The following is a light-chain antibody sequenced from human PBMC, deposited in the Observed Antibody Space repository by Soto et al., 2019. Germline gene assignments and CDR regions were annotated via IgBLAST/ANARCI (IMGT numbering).Light chain of an antibody. CDR3: KQLNSYPF. V-gene: IGKV1-9*01. Sequence: DIQFTQAPSFLSASVGDRVTITCRASQGISSCLAWYQQKPGKAPKLLIYAASTLQSGVPSRFSGSGSGTEFTLTISSLQPEDFATYYCKQLNSYPFFGGGTKVEIK. CDR2: AAS. CDR1: QGISSC. J-gene: IGKJ4*01.